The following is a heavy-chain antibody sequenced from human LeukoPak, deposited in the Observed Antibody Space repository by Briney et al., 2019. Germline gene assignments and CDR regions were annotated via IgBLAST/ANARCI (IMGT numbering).Heavy chain of an antibody. V-gene: IGHV3-23*01. CDR3: AKDRHRTLLGSAEYFQH. Sequence: GGSLRLSCAASGFTFSSYAMSWVRQAPGKGLEWVSAISGSGGSTYYADSVKGRFTISRDNSKNTLYLQMNSLRAEDTAVYYCAKDRHRTLLGSAEYFQHWGQGTLVTVSS. CDR1: GFTFSSYA. J-gene: IGHJ1*01. CDR2: ISGSGGST. D-gene: IGHD2-15*01.